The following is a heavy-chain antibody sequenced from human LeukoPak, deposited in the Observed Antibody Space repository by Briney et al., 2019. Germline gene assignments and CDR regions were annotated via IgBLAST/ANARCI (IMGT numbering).Heavy chain of an antibody. V-gene: IGHV1-2*06. CDR2: INPNSGGT. J-gene: IGHJ3*02. D-gene: IGHD2-2*01. CDR3: ARDRRYCSSTSCYAFDI. Sequence: ASVKVSCKASGGTFSSYAISWVRQAPGQGLEWMGRINPNSGGTNYAQKFQGRVTMTRDTSISTAYMELSRLRSDDTAVYYCARDRRYCSSTSCYAFDIWDQGTMVTVSS. CDR1: GGTFSSYA.